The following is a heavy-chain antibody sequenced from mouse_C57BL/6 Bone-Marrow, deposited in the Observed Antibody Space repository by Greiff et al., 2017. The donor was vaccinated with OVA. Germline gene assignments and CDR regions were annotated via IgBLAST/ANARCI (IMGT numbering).Heavy chain of an antibody. V-gene: IGHV1-69*01. CDR1: GYTFTSYW. CDR2: IDPSDSYT. Sequence: VQLQQPGAELVMPGASVKLSCKASGYTFTSYWMHWVKQRPGQGLEWIGEIDPSDSYTNYNQKFKGKSTLTVAKSSSTAYMQLSSLTSEDSAVYYCASGLGHLYYAMDYRGQGTSVTVSS. J-gene: IGHJ4*01. D-gene: IGHD4-1*01. CDR3: ASGLGHLYYAMDY.